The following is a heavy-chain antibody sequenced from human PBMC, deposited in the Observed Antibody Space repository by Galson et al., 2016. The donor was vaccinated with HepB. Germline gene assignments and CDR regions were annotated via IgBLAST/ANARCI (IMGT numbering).Heavy chain of an antibody. CDR3: ARSYLLGCGFGW. V-gene: IGHV6-1*01. CDR1: GDSVSSNSAG. J-gene: IGHJ4*02. D-gene: IGHD7-27*01. Sequence: CAISGDSVSSNSAGWYWFRQSPSRGLEWLGRTFYRSNWQTDYAESVKSRITINPDTSKNQFSLQLNSVTPDDTAVYYCARSYLLGCGFGWWGQGTLVTVSA. CDR2: TFYRSNWQT.